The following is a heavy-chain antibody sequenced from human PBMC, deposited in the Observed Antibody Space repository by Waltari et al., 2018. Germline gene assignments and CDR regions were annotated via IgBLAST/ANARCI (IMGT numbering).Heavy chain of an antibody. J-gene: IGHJ4*02. V-gene: IGHV4-39*07. CDR1: GGSISSSSYY. Sequence: QLQLQESGPGLVKPSETLSLTCTVSGGSISSSSYYWGWVRQPPGKGLEWIGSIYYRGSTDYNPTLKSQVSKSVDTSKNQFSLRVSSVTAADTAVFYCARMVRGYCSSTSCHTDHWGQGTLVTVSS. CDR2: IYYRGST. CDR3: ARMVRGYCSSTSCHTDH. D-gene: IGHD2-2*01.